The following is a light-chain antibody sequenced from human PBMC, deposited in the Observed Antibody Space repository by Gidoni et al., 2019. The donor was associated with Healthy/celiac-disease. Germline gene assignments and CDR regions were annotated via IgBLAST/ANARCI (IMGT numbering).Light chain of an antibody. Sequence: DIVMTQSPLSLPVTPGEPASISCRSSQSLLHGNGYNYLGWYLQKPGQSPQLLIYLGSNRASGVPDRFSGSGSGTDCTLKISRVEAEDVGVYYCMQALQTPITFGQGTRLEIK. CDR3: MQALQTPIT. CDR2: LGS. V-gene: IGKV2-28*01. J-gene: IGKJ5*01. CDR1: QSLLHGNGYNY.